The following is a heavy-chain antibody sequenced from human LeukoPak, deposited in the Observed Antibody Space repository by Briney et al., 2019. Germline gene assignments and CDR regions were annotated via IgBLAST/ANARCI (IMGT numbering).Heavy chain of an antibody. J-gene: IGHJ4*02. Sequence: ASVKVSCKASGYTFTSYYMHWVRQAPGQGLEWMGIINPSGGSTSYAQKFQGRVTMTRDTSTSTAYMELSSLRSEDTAVYYCARDYCSGGSCYPHRNYYFDYWGQGTLVTVSS. CDR1: GYTFTSYY. D-gene: IGHD2-15*01. CDR2: INPSGGST. V-gene: IGHV1-46*01. CDR3: ARDYCSGGSCYPHRNYYFDY.